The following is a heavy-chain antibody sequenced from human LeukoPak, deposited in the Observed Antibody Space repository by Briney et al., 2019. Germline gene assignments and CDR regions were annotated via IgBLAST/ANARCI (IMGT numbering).Heavy chain of an antibody. CDR3: TTEILGNLWFGELSATAYYYYYGMDV. Sequence: GRSLRLSCAASGFTFSNYGMDWVRQAPGKGLEWVGRIKSKTDGGTTDYAAPVKGRFTISRDDSKNTLYLQMNSLKTEDTAVYYCTTEILGNLWFGELSATAYYYYYGMDVWGQGTTVTVSS. J-gene: IGHJ6*02. CDR2: IKSKTDGGTT. CDR1: GFTFSNYG. V-gene: IGHV3-15*01. D-gene: IGHD3-10*01.